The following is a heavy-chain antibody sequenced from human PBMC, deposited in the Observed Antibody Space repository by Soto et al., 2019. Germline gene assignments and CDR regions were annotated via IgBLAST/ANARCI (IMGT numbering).Heavy chain of an antibody. CDR1: GGSISSYY. Sequence: SETLSLTCTVSGGSISSYYWSWIRQPPGKGLEWIGYIYHSGTTYYNPSLKSRVTISVDTSKNQFSLKLTSVTAADTAVYYCARTNRGQGFDFWGQGTLVTVSS. CDR3: ARTNRGQGFDF. V-gene: IGHV4-59*06. D-gene: IGHD1-1*01. J-gene: IGHJ4*02. CDR2: IYHSGTT.